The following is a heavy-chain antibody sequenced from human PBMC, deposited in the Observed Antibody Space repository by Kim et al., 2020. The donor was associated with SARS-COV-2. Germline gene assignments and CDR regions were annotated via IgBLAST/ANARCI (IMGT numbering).Heavy chain of an antibody. Sequence: SETLSLTCTVSGGSISSSRYYWGWIRQPPGKGLEWIGSIYYSGSTYYNPSLKSPVTISADTSKNQFSLTRSSVTAADTAVYYCARHERQWLAVTLNWFDPWCQGTLVTVSS. V-gene: IGHV4-39*01. CDR3: ARHERQWLAVTLNWFDP. CDR1: GGSISSSRYY. CDR2: IYYSGST. D-gene: IGHD6-19*01. J-gene: IGHJ5*02.